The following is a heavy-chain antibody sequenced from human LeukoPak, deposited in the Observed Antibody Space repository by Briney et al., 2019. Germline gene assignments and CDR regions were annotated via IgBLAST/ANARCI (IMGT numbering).Heavy chain of an antibody. J-gene: IGHJ4*02. D-gene: IGHD2-21*01. V-gene: IGHV1-8*03. CDR1: GYTFTSYD. CDR3: ARGHHSDFNY. CDR2: MKHNSGNT. Sequence: ASVKVSCKASGYTFTSYDINWVRQATGQGLEWMGWMKHNSGNTGYAQKFQGRVTITRNTSISTAYLELSSLRSEDTAVYYCARGHHSDFNYWGQGPLVTVSS.